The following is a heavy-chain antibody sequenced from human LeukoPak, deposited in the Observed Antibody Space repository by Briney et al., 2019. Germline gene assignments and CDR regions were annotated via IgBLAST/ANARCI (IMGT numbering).Heavy chain of an antibody. CDR2: IYHSGST. CDR1: GGSISSGGYY. D-gene: IGHD3-3*01. V-gene: IGHV4-30-2*01. Sequence: PSQTLSLTCTVSGGSISSGGYYWSWIRQPPGKGLEWIGYIYHSGSTYYNPSLKSRVTISVDRSKNQFSLKLSSVTAADTAVYYCARDNYDFWSGSISVGWFDPWGQGTLVTVSS. J-gene: IGHJ5*02. CDR3: ARDNYDFWSGSISVGWFDP.